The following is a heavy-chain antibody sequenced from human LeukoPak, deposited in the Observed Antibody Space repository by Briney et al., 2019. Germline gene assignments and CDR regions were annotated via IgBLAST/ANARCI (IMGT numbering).Heavy chain of an antibody. CDR2: IHFSGST. D-gene: IGHD3-10*01. J-gene: IGHJ4*02. Sequence: SETLSLTCSVSGGSISVEIYYCGWIRQPPGNGLEWIGSIHFSGSTYYSPSLNSRVTISVDTSKNQFSLRLSSVTAADTALYYCARSRSGTRWSISIDYWGQGTLVTVSS. CDR3: ARSRSGTRWSISIDY. CDR1: GGSISVEIYY. V-gene: IGHV4-39*01.